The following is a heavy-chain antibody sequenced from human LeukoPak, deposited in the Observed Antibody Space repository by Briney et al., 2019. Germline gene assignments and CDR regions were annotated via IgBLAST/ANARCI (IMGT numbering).Heavy chain of an antibody. CDR3: ARYGINYYYGLDV. CDR1: GGSFSGNY. CDR2: IYDSGST. V-gene: IGHV4-59*08. J-gene: IGHJ6*02. D-gene: IGHD5-18*01. Sequence: SETLSLTCVVYGGSFSGNYWSWIRQPPGKGLEWIGYIYDSGSTKYNPSLKSRVTISLDRSRDQFSLKLRSVTAADTAVYYCARYGINYYYGLDVWGQGTTVTVSS.